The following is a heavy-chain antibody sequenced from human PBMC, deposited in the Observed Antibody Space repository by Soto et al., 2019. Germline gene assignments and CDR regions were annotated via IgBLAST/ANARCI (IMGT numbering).Heavy chain of an antibody. V-gene: IGHV3-30*18. D-gene: IGHD1-26*01. CDR1: GFTFSHYA. Sequence: QVQLVESGGGVGQPGRSLRLSCAASGFTFSHYAMHWVRQAPGKGLEWVALMSYDGSNEYYADSVKGRFTISRDNSKNTLYLQMNSLRAEDTAVYYCAKDGSRNFDYWGQGTLVTVSS. CDR2: MSYDGSNE. J-gene: IGHJ4*02. CDR3: AKDGSRNFDY.